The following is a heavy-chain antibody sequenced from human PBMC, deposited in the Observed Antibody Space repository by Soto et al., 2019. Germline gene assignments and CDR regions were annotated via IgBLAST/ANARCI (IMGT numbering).Heavy chain of an antibody. CDR3: TKEHSNYPDNWFDP. CDR2: IDSGGGST. J-gene: IGHJ5*02. Sequence: GGSLRLSCAASGFSFSNYARSWVRQAPGTGLEWVSAIDSGGGSTYYAASVRGRFSISRDNSMNTLYLQMNSLRAEDTAIYYCTKEHSNYPDNWFDPWGQGTLVTVSS. V-gene: IGHV3-23*01. D-gene: IGHD4-4*01. CDR1: GFSFSNYA.